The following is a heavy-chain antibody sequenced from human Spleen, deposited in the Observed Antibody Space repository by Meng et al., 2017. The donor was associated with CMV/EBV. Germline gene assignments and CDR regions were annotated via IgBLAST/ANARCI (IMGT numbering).Heavy chain of an antibody. CDR1: GGSISSYY. Sequence: SETLSLTCTVSGGSISSYYWTWIRQPPGKGLEWIGYIYSSGSTNYNPSLKSRVSISLDTSKNQFSLKLSSVTAADTAVYYCARFVVVVPAAIRYYYYYGMDVWGQGTTVTVSS. D-gene: IGHD2-2*02. CDR2: IYSSGST. V-gene: IGHV4-59*12. CDR3: ARFVVVVPAAIRYYYYYGMDV. J-gene: IGHJ6*02.